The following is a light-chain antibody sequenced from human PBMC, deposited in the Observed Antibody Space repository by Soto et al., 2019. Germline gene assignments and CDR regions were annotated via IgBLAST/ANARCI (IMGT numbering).Light chain of an antibody. CDR1: QTISSSY. V-gene: IGKV3-20*01. Sequence: EIVLTQSPSTLSLSPGQRATLSCRASQTISSSYLVWYQQKPGQAPRLLIYASSTRATGIQYRFSGGGSGTDFSLTISRLEPEDFAVYYCQHSGSSPPYTFGQGTKLEI. CDR2: ASS. CDR3: QHSGSSPPYT. J-gene: IGKJ2*01.